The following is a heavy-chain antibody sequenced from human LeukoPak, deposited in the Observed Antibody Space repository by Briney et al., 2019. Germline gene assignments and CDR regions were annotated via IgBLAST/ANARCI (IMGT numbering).Heavy chain of an antibody. D-gene: IGHD2-2*01. CDR2: INTDSSDI. CDR1: GFTFSRYA. Sequence: GGSLRLSCAASGFTFSRYAMNWVRQAPGKGLEWGSYINTDSSDIHYADSVKGRFTISRDNARNTLYLQLSSLRAEDSGVYYCARDTFQPGLIDSWGQGTLVTVSS. J-gene: IGHJ4*02. CDR3: ARDTFQPGLIDS. V-gene: IGHV3-21*05.